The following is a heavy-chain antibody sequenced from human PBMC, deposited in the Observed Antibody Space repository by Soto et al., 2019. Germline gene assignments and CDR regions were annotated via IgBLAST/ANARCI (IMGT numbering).Heavy chain of an antibody. V-gene: IGHV3-30*18. Sequence: QVQLVESGGGVVQPGRSLRLSCAASGFTFSSYGMHWVRQAPGKGLEWVEVISYDGSNKYYADSVKGRFTISRDNSKNTLYLQMNSLRAEDTAVYSCAKEMGYSSSWYYMDVWGKGTTVTVAS. J-gene: IGHJ6*03. CDR2: ISYDGSNK. CDR1: GFTFSSYG. CDR3: AKEMGYSSSWYYMDV. D-gene: IGHD6-13*01.